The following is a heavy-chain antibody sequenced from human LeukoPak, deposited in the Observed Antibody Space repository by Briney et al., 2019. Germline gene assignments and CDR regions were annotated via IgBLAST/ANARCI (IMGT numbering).Heavy chain of an antibody. CDR2: IIPIFGTA. CDR1: GGTFSSYA. D-gene: IGHD3-10*01. CDR3: ARDLSLARGFHYYYMDV. V-gene: IGHV1-69*06. Sequence: SVKVSCKASGGTFSSYAISWVRQAPGQGLEWMGGIIPIFGTANYAQKFQGRVTITADKSTSTAYMELSSLRSEDTAVYYCARDLSLARGFHYYYMDVWGKGTTVTISS. J-gene: IGHJ6*03.